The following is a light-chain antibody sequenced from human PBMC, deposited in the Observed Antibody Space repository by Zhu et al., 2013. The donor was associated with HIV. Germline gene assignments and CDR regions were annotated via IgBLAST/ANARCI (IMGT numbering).Light chain of an antibody. CDR3: SSYTINTLQL. CDR1: SNDVGGYNY. CDR2: EVT. V-gene: IGLV2-14*01. Sequence: QSALTQPASVSGSPGQSITISCTGSSNDVGGYNYVSWYQQHPGKAPKLILYEVTKRPSGVSNRFSGSKSGNTASLTISGLQAEDEGDYYCSSYTINTLQLFGGGTKVTVL. J-gene: IGLJ3*02.